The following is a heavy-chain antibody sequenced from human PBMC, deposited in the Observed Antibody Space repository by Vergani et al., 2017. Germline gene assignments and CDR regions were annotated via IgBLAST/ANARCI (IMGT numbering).Heavy chain of an antibody. CDR2: IYPGDSDT. CDR1: GYSFTSYW. D-gene: IGHD3-3*01. CDR3: ARHLGDDFWSGSINWFDP. J-gene: IGHJ5*02. Sequence: EVQLVQSGAEVKKPGESLKISCKGSGYSFTSYWIGWVRQMPGKGLEWMGIIYPGDSDTRYSPSFQGQVTSSADRSISTAYLQWSSLKAADTAMYYCARHLGDDFWSGSINWFDPWGQGTLVTVSS. V-gene: IGHV5-51*01.